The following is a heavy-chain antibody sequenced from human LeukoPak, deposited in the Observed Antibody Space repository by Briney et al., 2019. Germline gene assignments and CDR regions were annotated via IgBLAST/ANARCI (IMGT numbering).Heavy chain of an antibody. J-gene: IGHJ3*02. Sequence: PSETLSLTCAVYGGSFSGYYWSWIHQPPGKGLEWIGEINHSGSTNYNPSLKSRVTISVDTSKNQFSLKLSSVTAADTAVYYCASLWPYQLSAFDIWGQGTMVTVSS. CDR1: GGSFSGYY. CDR3: ASLWPYQLSAFDI. D-gene: IGHD2-2*01. CDR2: INHSGST. V-gene: IGHV4-34*01.